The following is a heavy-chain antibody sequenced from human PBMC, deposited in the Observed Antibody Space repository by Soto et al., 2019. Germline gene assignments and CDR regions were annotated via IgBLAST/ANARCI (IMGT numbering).Heavy chain of an antibody. CDR2: IRSKAYGGTT. CDR3: TRERAIDAFDI. V-gene: IGHV3-49*03. J-gene: IGHJ3*02. CDR1: GFTFGDYA. Sequence: GGSLRLSCTASGFTFGDYAMSWFRQAPGKGLEWVGFIRSKAYGGTTEYAASVKGRFTISRDDSKSIAYLQMNSLKTEDTAVYYCTRERAIDAFDIWGQGTMVTVSS.